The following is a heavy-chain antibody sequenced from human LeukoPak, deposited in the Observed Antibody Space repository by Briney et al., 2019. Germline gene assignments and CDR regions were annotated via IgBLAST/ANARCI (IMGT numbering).Heavy chain of an antibody. CDR2: FDPEDGET. J-gene: IGHJ4*02. CDR3: ATASYCSSTSCPLIAYYFDY. Sequence: VASVKVSCTVSGYTLTELSMHWVRQAPGKGLEWMGGFDPEDGETIYAQKFQGRVTMTEDTSTDTAYMELSSLRSEDTAVYYCATASYCSSTSCPLIAYYFDYWGQGTLVTVSS. D-gene: IGHD2-2*01. V-gene: IGHV1-24*01. CDR1: GYTLTELS.